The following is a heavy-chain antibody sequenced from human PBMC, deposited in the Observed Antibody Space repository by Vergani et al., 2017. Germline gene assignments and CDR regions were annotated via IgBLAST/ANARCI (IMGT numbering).Heavy chain of an antibody. V-gene: IGHV3-23*01. CDR2: ISGSGSNT. CDR1: GFTFSSYA. J-gene: IGHJ3*02. D-gene: IGHD4-23*01. Sequence: EVQLLESGGGLVQPGGSLRLSCAASGFTFSSYAMSWVRQAPGKGLEWGTAISGSGSNTYYADPVKGRFTISRDNSKNTLYLQMNSLRAEDTAVYYCASVSWELYKDAFDIWGQGTMVTVSS. CDR3: ASVSWELYKDAFDI.